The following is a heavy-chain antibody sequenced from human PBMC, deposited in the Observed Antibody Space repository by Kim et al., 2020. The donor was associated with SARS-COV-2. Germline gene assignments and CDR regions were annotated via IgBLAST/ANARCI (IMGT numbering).Heavy chain of an antibody. CDR1: GGSISSYY. CDR3: ARSRDSSGYGDGY. D-gene: IGHD6-19*01. Sequence: SETLSLTCTVSGGSISSYYWSWIRQPPGKGLEWIGYIYYSGSTNYNPSLKSRVTISVDTSKNQFSLKLSSVTAADTAVYYCARSRDSSGYGDGYWGQGTLVTVSS. J-gene: IGHJ4*02. CDR2: IYYSGST. V-gene: IGHV4-59*13.